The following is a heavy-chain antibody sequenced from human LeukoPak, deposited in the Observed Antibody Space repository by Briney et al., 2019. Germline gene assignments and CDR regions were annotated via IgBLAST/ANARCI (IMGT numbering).Heavy chain of an antibody. CDR2: IYHSGST. V-gene: IGHV4-59*08. CDR1: GGSISSYY. J-gene: IGHJ4*02. CDR3: ARQYCSGGSCYLVDY. Sequence: SETLSLTCTVSGGSISSYYLSWIRQPPGKGLEWIGSIYHSGSTSYNPSLKSRLTISVDTSKNQFSLKLSSVTAADTAVYYCARQYCSGGSCYLVDYWGQGTLVTVSS. D-gene: IGHD2-15*01.